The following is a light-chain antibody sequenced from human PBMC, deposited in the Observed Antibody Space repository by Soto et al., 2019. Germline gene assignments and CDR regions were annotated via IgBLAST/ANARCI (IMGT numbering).Light chain of an antibody. CDR3: QQSYNSPQT. J-gene: IGKJ1*01. CDR1: QSISSY. CDR2: AAS. V-gene: IGKV1-39*01. Sequence: DIHLTQSSTTLSAYVGARDPITFRASQSISSYLDWYQQKPGKAPKLLIYAASSLQSGVPSRFSGSGSGTDSTLTISSLQPEDFATYSCQQSYNSPQTFGQGTKVDIK.